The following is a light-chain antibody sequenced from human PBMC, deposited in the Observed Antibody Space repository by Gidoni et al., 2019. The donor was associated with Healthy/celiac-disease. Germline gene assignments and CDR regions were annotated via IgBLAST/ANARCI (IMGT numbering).Light chain of an antibody. CDR1: KLGDKY. J-gene: IGLJ1*01. Sequence: SYELTQPTSVSVSPGQTASLTCSGDKLGDKYACWYQQKPGQSPLLVIYQDSKRPSGIPERFSGSNSGNTATLTISGTQAMDEADYYCQAWDSSTAVFGTGTKVTVL. CDR3: QAWDSSTAV. CDR2: QDS. V-gene: IGLV3-1*01.